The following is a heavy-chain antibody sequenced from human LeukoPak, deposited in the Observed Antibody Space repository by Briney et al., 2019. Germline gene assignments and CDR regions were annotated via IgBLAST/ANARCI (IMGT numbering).Heavy chain of an antibody. CDR3: AKGGKWDVTPFDY. J-gene: IGHJ4*02. CDR2: ISGSGGST. D-gene: IGHD1-26*01. Sequence: PGGSLRLSCAASGFTFSSYAMSWVRQAPGKGLEWVSAISGSGGSTYYADSVKGRFTISRDNSKNTPYLQVNSLRAEDTAVYYCAKGGKWDVTPFDYWGQGTLVTVSS. CDR1: GFTFSSYA. V-gene: IGHV3-23*01.